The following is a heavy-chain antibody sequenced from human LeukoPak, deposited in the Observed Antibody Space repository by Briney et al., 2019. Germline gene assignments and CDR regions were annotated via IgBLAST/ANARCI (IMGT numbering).Heavy chain of an antibody. V-gene: IGHV3-66*02. CDR1: GFTVSSNY. J-gene: IGHJ1*01. Sequence: GGSLRLSCAASGFTVSSNYMSWVRQAPGKGLEWVSVIYSGGSTYYADSVKGRFTISRDNSKNTLYLQMNSLRAEDTAVYYCARDYYDSSGAGSLWGQGPWSPSPQ. CDR2: IYSGGST. CDR3: ARDYYDSSGAGSL. D-gene: IGHD3-22*01.